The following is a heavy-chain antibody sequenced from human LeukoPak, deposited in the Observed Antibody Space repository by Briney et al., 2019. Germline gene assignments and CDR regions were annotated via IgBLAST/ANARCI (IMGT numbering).Heavy chain of an antibody. Sequence: ASVKVSCKASGYTFTGHYMHWVRQAPGQGLEWMGWINPKNAGTHFAQRFQGRVTMTRATSISTVYMELSSLRSEDTAVYYCARQWLEDAFDIWGQGTMVTVSS. CDR2: INPKNAGT. D-gene: IGHD6-19*01. CDR3: ARQWLEDAFDI. V-gene: IGHV1-2*02. J-gene: IGHJ3*02. CDR1: GYTFTGHY.